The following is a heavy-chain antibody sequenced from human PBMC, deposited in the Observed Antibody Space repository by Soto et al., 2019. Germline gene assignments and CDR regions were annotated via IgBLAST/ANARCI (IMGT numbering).Heavy chain of an antibody. CDR1: GFTFINYG. V-gene: IGHV3-23*01. D-gene: IGHD2-15*01. Sequence: GGSLRLSCAASGFTFINYGMTWVRQAPGKGLEWVSTISGSGATTNYADSVKGRFTISRDNSRNTLYLHMNSLRAEDTAIYYCARGYCSGGSCYFDYWGPGTLVTVSS. CDR2: ISGSGATT. CDR3: ARGYCSGGSCYFDY. J-gene: IGHJ4*02.